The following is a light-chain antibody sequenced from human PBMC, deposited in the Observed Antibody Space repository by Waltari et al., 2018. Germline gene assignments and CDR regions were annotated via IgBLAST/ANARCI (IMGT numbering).Light chain of an antibody. V-gene: IGKV1-39*01. J-gene: IGKJ1*01. Sequence: DLQMTQSPPALSASVGDRVAITCRASQSISDYFHWYQQKPGKAPRVLNYTASSLQRGVPTRFSGSGSGTEFTLTISTLQPEDAATYYCQQSYSSPWTFGQGTKVEIK. CDR3: QQSYSSPWT. CDR2: TAS. CDR1: QSISDY.